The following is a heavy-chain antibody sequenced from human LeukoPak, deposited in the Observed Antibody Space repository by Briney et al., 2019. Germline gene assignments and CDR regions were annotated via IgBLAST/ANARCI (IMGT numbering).Heavy chain of an antibody. CDR1: GYTFTGYY. D-gene: IGHD4-17*01. CDR2: INPNSGGT. J-gene: IGHJ2*01. CDR3: ARATGDHAWYFDL. V-gene: IGHV1-2*06. Sequence: ASVKVSCKASGYTFTGYYMHWVRQAPGQGLEWMGRINPNSGGTSYAQKFQGRVTMTRDASISTAYMELSRLRSDDTAVYYCARATGDHAWYFDLWGRGTLVTVSS.